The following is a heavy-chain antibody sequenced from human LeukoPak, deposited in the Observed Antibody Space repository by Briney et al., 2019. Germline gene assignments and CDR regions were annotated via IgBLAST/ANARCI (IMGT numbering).Heavy chain of an antibody. Sequence: SETLSLTCTVSGGSISSGGYYWSWIRQPPGKGLEWIGEINHSGSTNYNPSLKSRVTISVDTSKNQFSLKLSSVTAADTAVYYCARRSGHYDSSGYYLWGQGTLVTVSS. V-gene: IGHV4-39*07. J-gene: IGHJ4*02. CDR1: GGSISSGGYY. D-gene: IGHD3-22*01. CDR3: ARRSGHYDSSGYYL. CDR2: INHSGST.